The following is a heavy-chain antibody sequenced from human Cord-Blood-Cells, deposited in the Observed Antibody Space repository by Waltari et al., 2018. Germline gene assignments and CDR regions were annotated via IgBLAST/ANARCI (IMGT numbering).Heavy chain of an antibody. V-gene: IGHV5-51*01. D-gene: IGHD6-6*01. CDR3: ATTQDSSYHYFDY. Sequence: EVQLVQSGAEVKKPGESLKISCKGSGYSFTSYWIGWVRQMPGKGLEWMGIIYPADSNTRYSPSFQGQVTISADKSLSTSYLQWSSLKASDTAMYYCATTQDSSYHYFDYWGQGTLVTVSS. CDR2: IYPADSNT. J-gene: IGHJ4*02. CDR1: GYSFTSYW.